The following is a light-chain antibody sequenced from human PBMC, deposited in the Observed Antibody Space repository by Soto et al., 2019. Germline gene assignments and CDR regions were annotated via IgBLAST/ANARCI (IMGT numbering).Light chain of an antibody. CDR1: SSDVGSHPL. Sequence: QSALTQPASVSGSPGQSITISCAGTSSDVGSHPLVSWYQQHPGKAPKLMISEDTERPSGVSNRFSGSKSGNMASLTISGLQAEDEADYYCCAFTSAGTWVFGGGTKLTVL. V-gene: IGLV2-23*01. CDR3: CAFTSAGTWV. CDR2: EDT. J-gene: IGLJ3*02.